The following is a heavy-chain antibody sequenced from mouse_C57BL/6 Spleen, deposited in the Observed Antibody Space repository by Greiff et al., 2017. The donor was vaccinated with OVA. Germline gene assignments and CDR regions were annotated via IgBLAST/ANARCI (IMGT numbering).Heavy chain of an antibody. Sequence: EVQLVESEGGLVQPGSSMKLSCTASGFTFSDYYMAWVRQVPEKGLEWVANINYDGSSTYYLDSLKSRFIISRDNAKNILYLQMSSLKSEDTATYYCARGGLGQGWFAYWGQGTLVTVSA. V-gene: IGHV5-16*01. J-gene: IGHJ3*01. CDR1: GFTFSDYY. CDR2: INYDGSST. CDR3: ARGGLGQGWFAY. D-gene: IGHD4-1*01.